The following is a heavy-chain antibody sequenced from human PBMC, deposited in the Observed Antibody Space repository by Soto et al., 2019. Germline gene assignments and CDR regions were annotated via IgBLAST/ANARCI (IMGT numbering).Heavy chain of an antibody. Sequence: RLSCSASGCRFGNYAIHWVHQAPGQGLEWVAVISYDGTTTYYADSVKGRFTISRANSTNTLYLQMSSLRAEDTAVSYCAKDRRGFTTLDDPWGQGALDTASS. CDR3: AKDRRGFTTLDDP. J-gene: IGHJ5*02. V-gene: IGHV3-30-3*01. CDR1: GCRFGNYA. D-gene: IGHD3-3*01. CDR2: ISYDGTTT.